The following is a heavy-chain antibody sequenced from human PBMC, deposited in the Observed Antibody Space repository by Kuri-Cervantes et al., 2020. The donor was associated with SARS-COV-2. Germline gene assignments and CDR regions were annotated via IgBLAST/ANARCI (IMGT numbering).Heavy chain of an antibody. CDR1: GLPLRKAW. V-gene: IGHV3-15*06. J-gene: IGHJ5*02. CDR2: IRGQTDGKTL. D-gene: IGHD3-3*01. CDR3: TTAYCERADWYVYDFWSGFGP. Sequence: ESLKISCLASGLPLRKAWLNWVRRTPGKGLEWVGRIRGQTDGKTLNSASSMRGRFTISRDDSKDTLYLQMDSLQNEDTGIYYCTTAYCERADWYVYDFWSGFGPWGQGSQVTVSS.